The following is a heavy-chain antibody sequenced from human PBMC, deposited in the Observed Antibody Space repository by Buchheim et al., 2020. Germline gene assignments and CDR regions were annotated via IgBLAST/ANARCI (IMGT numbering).Heavy chain of an antibody. CDR3: VREGRGYSGYDYDY. CDR2: IHYTESA. J-gene: IGHJ4*02. D-gene: IGHD5-12*01. CDR1: SGSISSSDYY. Sequence: QVQLQESGPGLVKPSQTLSLTCNVTSGSISSSDYYWRWIRQPPGKALEYIGNIHYTESAYYNPSLKSRVTISHDTSRNQFSLNLNSVTAADTAVYYCVREGRGYSGYDYDYWGPGIL. V-gene: IGHV4-30-4*01.